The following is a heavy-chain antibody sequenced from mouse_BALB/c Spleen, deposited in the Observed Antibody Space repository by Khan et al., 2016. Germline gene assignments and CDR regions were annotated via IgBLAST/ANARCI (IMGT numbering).Heavy chain of an antibody. CDR1: GYSITSDYA. J-gene: IGHJ4*01. V-gene: IGHV3-2*02. D-gene: IGHD6-1*01. CDR3: ARKAWAMDY. CDR2: ISYSGST. Sequence: EVQLVESGPGLVKPSQSLSLTCTVTGYSITSDYAWNWIRQFPGNKLEWMGYISYSGSTNYNPSLNSRISFTRDTSKNQFFLQLNSVTSEDTATYYCARKAWAMDYWGQGTSVTVSS.